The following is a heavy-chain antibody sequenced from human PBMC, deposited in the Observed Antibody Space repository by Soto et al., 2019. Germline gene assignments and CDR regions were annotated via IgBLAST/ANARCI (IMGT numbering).Heavy chain of an antibody. Sequence: QVQLQQWGAGLLKPSETLSLTCAVYGGSFSGYYWSWIRQPPGKGLEWIGEINHSGSANYNPSLESRLTISVDTSKHQFSLEVRSVTAAXXXXXXCARAKGYGANSWXDSWGQG. CDR1: GGSFSGYY. CDR3: ARAKGYGANSWXDS. CDR2: INHSGSA. D-gene: IGHD4-17*01. V-gene: IGHV4-34*01. J-gene: IGHJ5*01.